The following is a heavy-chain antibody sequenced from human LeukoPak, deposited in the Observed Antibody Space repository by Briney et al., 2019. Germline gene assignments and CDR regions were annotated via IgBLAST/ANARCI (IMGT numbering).Heavy chain of an antibody. CDR3: ARGGTVTTFDY. Sequence: SETPSLTCTVSGGSISSYYWSWIRQPPGKGLEWIGYIYYSGSTNYNPSLKSRVTISVDTSKNQFSLKLSSVTAADTAVYYCARGGTVTTFDYWGQGTLVTVSS. CDR2: IYYSGST. J-gene: IGHJ4*02. CDR1: GGSISSYY. V-gene: IGHV4-59*01. D-gene: IGHD4-17*01.